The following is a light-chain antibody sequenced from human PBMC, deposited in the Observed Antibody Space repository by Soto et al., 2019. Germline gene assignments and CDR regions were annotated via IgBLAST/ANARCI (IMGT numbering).Light chain of an antibody. Sequence: QSVLTQPPSVSGAPGQRVTISCTGSSSNIGAGYDVHWYQQLPGTAPKLLIYGNNNRPSGVPDRFSGSKSGTSASLAITGLEAEDEADYCCQSYDSSLGGSVFGGGTKLTVL. J-gene: IGLJ2*01. CDR2: GNN. CDR1: SSNIGAGYD. CDR3: QSYDSSLGGSV. V-gene: IGLV1-40*01.